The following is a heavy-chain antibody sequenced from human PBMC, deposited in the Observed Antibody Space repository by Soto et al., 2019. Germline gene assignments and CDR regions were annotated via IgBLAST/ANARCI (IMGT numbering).Heavy chain of an antibody. CDR3: VREDWHRVDS. J-gene: IGHJ4*02. CDR1: GFMFSAYW. D-gene: IGHD2-21*01. V-gene: IGHV3-7*01. Sequence: EVQLVESGGRLVQPGGSLRLSCAASGFMFSAYWMSWVRQDPGKGLEWVATISGGASDKFYVDSVKGRFTISRDDSKNTLYLRMNSLRDEDTAVYYCVREDWHRVDSWGQGTLVSVSS. CDR2: ISGGASDK.